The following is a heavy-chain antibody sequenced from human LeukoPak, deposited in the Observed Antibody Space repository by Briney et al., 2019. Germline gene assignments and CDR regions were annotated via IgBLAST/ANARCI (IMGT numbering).Heavy chain of an antibody. Sequence: PGGSLRLSCAASGFTFSSYWMHWVRQAPGKGLVWVSRINTDGRSTNYADSVKGRFTISVDNAKNTLYLQMNSLRAEDTAVYYCARPGYSSGWYDSWGQGTLVTVSS. J-gene: IGHJ5*01. CDR3: ARPGYSSGWYDS. D-gene: IGHD6-19*01. CDR2: INTDGRST. CDR1: GFTFSSYW. V-gene: IGHV3-74*01.